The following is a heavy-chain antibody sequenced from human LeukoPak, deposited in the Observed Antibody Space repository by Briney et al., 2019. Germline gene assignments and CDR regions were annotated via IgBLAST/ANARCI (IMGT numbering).Heavy chain of an antibody. Sequence: SETLSLTCAVHGGSFSGYYWSWIRQPPGEGLEWIGEINHSGSTNYNPSLKSRVTISVDTSKNQFSLKLSSVTAADTAVYYCARGLWSGYSRGAFDIWGQGTMVTVSS. J-gene: IGHJ3*02. CDR2: INHSGST. V-gene: IGHV4-34*01. CDR3: ARGLWSGYSRGAFDI. CDR1: GGSFSGYY. D-gene: IGHD3-3*01.